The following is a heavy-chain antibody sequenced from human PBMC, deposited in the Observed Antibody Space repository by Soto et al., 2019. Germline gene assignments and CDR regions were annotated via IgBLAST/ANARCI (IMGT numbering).Heavy chain of an antibody. Sequence: PSETLSLTCTVSGGSISSGDYYWSWIRQPPGKGLEWIGYIYYSGSTYYNPSLKSRVTISVDTSKNQFSLKLSSVTAADTAVYYCARQPYYDFWSGYYGYYYYGMDVWGQGTTVTVSS. D-gene: IGHD3-3*01. CDR3: ARQPYYDFWSGYYGYYYYGMDV. CDR1: GGSISSGDYY. J-gene: IGHJ6*02. CDR2: IYYSGST. V-gene: IGHV4-30-4*01.